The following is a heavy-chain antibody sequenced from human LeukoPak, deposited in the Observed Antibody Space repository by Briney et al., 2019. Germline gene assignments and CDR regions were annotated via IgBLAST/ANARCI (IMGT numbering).Heavy chain of an antibody. CDR3: ARAGYYYGSGSYYNFDY. CDR1: GYTFTGYY. CDR2: TNPNSGGT. J-gene: IGHJ4*02. D-gene: IGHD3-10*01. Sequence: ASVKVSCKASGYTFTGYYMHWVRQAPGQGLEWMGWTNPNSGGTNYAQKFQGRVTMTRDTSISTAYMELSRLRSDDTAVYYCARAGYYYGSGSYYNFDYWGQGTLVTVSS. V-gene: IGHV1-2*02.